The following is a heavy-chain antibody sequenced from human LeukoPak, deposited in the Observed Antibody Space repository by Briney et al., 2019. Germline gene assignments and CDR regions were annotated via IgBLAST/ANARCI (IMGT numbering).Heavy chain of an antibody. CDR1: GGSISDYY. V-gene: IGHV4-59*08. Sequence: GTLSLTCAASGGSISDYYWSWIRQPPGKGLEWIGYINYSRTTHYNPSLKSRVTISVDTSKNPFSLNLNSVPATDTAVFYCARHAREHYGASWYDYWGQGALVTVSS. J-gene: IGHJ4*02. D-gene: IGHD6-13*01. CDR2: INYSRTT. CDR3: ARHAREHYGASWYDY.